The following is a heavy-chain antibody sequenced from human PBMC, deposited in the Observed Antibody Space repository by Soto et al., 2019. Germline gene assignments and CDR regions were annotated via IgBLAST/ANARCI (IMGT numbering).Heavy chain of an antibody. J-gene: IGHJ6*02. CDR2: IIPILGIA. CDR3: ARAYCGGDCYPSRRYYYYYGMDV. D-gene: IGHD2-21*02. CDR1: GGTFSSYT. V-gene: IGHV1-69*02. Sequence: QVQLVQSGAEVKKPGSSVKVSCKASGGTFSSYTISWVRQAPGQGLEWMGRIIPILGIANYTQKFQGRVTITADKPTSTAYMELSSLRSEDTAVYYCARAYCGGDCYPSRRYYYYYGMDVWGQGTTVTVSS.